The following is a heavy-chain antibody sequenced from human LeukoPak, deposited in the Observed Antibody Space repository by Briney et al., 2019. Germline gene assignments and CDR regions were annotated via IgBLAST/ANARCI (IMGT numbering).Heavy chain of an antibody. D-gene: IGHD1-1*01. CDR3: ARDPYHGTTGAIDY. Sequence: ASVKVSCKASGYTFTGYYMHWVRQAPGQGLEWMGWINPNSGGTNYAQKFQGRVTMTRDTSISTAYMELSRLRSDDTAVYYCARDPYHGTTGAIDYWGQGTLVTVSS. V-gene: IGHV1-2*02. CDR2: INPNSGGT. CDR1: GYTFTGYY. J-gene: IGHJ4*02.